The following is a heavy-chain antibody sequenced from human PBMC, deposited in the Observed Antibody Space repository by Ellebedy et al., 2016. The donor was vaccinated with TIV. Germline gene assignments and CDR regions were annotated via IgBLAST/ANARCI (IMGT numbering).Heavy chain of an antibody. V-gene: IGHV4-30-4*02. CDR2: IYYSGST. J-gene: IGHJ4*02. Sequence: SETLSLTXTVSGGSISSGDYYWSWIRQPPGKGLEWIGYIYYSGSTYYNPSLKSRVTISVDTSKKQFSLKLSSVTAADTAVYYCARGQRDLADWGQGTLVTVSS. CDR1: GGSISSGDYY. CDR3: ARGQRDLAD.